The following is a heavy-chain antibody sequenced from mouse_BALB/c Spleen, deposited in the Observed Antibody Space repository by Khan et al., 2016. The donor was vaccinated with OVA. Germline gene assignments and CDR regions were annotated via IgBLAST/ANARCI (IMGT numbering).Heavy chain of an antibody. J-gene: IGHJ4*01. D-gene: IGHD2-13*01. CDR3: TRSLVDYAAMDA. CDR1: GFTFSSID. Sequence: EVELVESGGGVVKPGGSLKLSCSASGFTFSSIDMSWVRQTPERRLEWVATISTGGHYTFYPPSLKGRFTITRDNARNTPYLQLSSLTSEDTAMYYGTRSLVDYAAMDAWGQGTSVTVSS. CDR2: ISTGGHYT. V-gene: IGHV5-9-3*01.